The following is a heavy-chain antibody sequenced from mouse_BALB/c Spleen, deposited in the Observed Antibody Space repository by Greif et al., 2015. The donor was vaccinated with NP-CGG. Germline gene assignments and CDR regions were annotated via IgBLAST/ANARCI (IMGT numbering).Heavy chain of an antibody. CDR1: GYTFTSYW. Sequence: QVQLQQSGAELVRPGASVKLSCKASGYTFTSYWMNWVKQRPEQGLEWIGRIDPYDSETHYNQKFKDKAILTVDKSSSTAYMQLSSLTSEDSAVYYCASDYYDYTLAWFAYWGQGTLVTVSA. D-gene: IGHD2-4*01. CDR3: ASDYYDYTLAWFAY. V-gene: IGHV1-74*01. J-gene: IGHJ3*01. CDR2: IDPYDSET.